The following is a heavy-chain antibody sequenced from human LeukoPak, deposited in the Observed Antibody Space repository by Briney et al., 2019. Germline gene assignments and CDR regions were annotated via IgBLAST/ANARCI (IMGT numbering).Heavy chain of an antibody. V-gene: IGHV4-39*01. D-gene: IGHD1-26*01. CDR2: IYDSGST. CDR3: ARSQWELPFDY. CDR1: GGSIRSSYYY. J-gene: IGHJ4*02. Sequence: PSETLSLTCTVSGGSIRSSYYYWGWIRQPPGKGLEWIGSIYDSGSTYYNPSLKSRVTISVDTSKNQFSLKLNSVTAADTAVYYCARSQWELPFDYWGQGTLVTVSS.